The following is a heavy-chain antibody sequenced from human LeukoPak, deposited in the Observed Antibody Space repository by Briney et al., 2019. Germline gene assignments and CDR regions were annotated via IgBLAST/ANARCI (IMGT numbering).Heavy chain of an antibody. J-gene: IGHJ4*02. CDR2: NYYSGST. Sequence: SDTLSLTCTVSGGSISSYYWSWIRQPTGKGLECLGYNYYSGSTNYNPSLKSRVPISVDTSKNQVSLKLSSVTAADTAVYYCARVRYSGYESDFDYWGQGTLVTVSS. CDR1: GGSISSYY. D-gene: IGHD5-12*01. V-gene: IGHV4-59*07. CDR3: ARVRYSGYESDFDY.